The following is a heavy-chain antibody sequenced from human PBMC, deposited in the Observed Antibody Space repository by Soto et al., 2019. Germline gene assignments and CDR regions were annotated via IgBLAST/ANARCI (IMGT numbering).Heavy chain of an antibody. Sequence: SETLSLTCNVSGGSISSYYWTWIRQPPGKGLEWIGHIYSSGRANYNPSVQSRVTISLDTSKNHFSLNLSSVTAADTAVYYCAGMSFTGFGELFDNFYFSGLDVWGQGTTVTVSS. CDR1: GGSISSYY. V-gene: IGHV4-59*01. D-gene: IGHD3-3*01. CDR2: IYSSGRA. CDR3: AGMSFTGFGELFDNFYFSGLDV. J-gene: IGHJ6*02.